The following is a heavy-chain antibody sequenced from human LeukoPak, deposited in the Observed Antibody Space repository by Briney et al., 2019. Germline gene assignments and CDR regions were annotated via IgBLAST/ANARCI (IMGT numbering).Heavy chain of an antibody. CDR1: GFTFSSYA. V-gene: IGHV3-23*01. Sequence: GGSLRLSCAASGFTFSSYAMSWVRQAPGKGLEWVSAISGSGGSTYYADSVKGRFTISRDNSKNALYLQMNSLRAEDTAVYYCAKEPSYGSSGYPIDYWGQGTMVTVSS. CDR2: ISGSGGST. J-gene: IGHJ4*02. D-gene: IGHD3-22*01. CDR3: AKEPSYGSSGYPIDY.